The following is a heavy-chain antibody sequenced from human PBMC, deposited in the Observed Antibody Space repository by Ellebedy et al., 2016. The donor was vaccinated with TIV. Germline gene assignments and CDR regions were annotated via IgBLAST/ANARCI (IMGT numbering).Heavy chain of an antibody. CDR2: ISYDGSNK. CDR1: GFTVSSNY. D-gene: IGHD2-8*01. Sequence: GESLKIPCDASGFTVSSNYMSWVRQAPGKGLEWVAVISYDGSNKYYADSVKGRFTISRDNSKNTLYLQMNSLSAEDTAVYYCAKHSIVLSWFAPWGQGTLVTVSS. V-gene: IGHV3-30*18. J-gene: IGHJ5*02. CDR3: AKHSIVLSWFAP.